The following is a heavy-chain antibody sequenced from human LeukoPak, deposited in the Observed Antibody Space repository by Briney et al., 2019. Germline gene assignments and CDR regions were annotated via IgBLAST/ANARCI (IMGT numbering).Heavy chain of an antibody. Sequence: GGSLRLSCAASGFTFSSYGMHWVRQAPGKGLEWVAFIRYDGSNKYYADSVKGRFTISRDNSKSTLYLQMNSLRAEDTAVYYCAKEPTSCSSTSCYSGYWGQGTLVTVSS. V-gene: IGHV3-30*02. D-gene: IGHD2-2*02. CDR2: IRYDGSNK. CDR1: GFTFSSYG. CDR3: AKEPTSCSSTSCYSGY. J-gene: IGHJ4*02.